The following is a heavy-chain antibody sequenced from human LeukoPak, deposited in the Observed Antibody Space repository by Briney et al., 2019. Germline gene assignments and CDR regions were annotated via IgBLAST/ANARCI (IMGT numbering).Heavy chain of an antibody. CDR3: ARDQIGRRIAAAGVDY. J-gene: IGHJ4*02. V-gene: IGHV1-2*02. CDR2: INPNSGGT. CDR1: GYTFTGYY. D-gene: IGHD6-13*01. Sequence: ASVKVSCKASGYTFTGYYMHWVRQAPGQGLEWMGWINPNSGGTNYAQKFQGRVTITADKSTSTAYMELSSLRSEDTAVYYCARDQIGRRIAAAGVDYWGQGTLVTVSS.